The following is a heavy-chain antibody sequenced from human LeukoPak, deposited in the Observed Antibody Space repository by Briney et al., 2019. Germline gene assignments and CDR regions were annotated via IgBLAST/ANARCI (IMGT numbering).Heavy chain of an antibody. V-gene: IGHV1-2*02. Sequence: GASVKVSCKASGYSFTGYYMHWVRQAPGQGLEWMGWINPNTDATNYAQKFQGRVTMTRDTSISTAYMELISLRSDDTAVFYCARDRGWTNDGVDIWGQGTMVTVSS. D-gene: IGHD3-10*01. CDR2: INPNTDAT. J-gene: IGHJ3*02. CDR1: GYSFTGYY. CDR3: ARDRGWTNDGVDI.